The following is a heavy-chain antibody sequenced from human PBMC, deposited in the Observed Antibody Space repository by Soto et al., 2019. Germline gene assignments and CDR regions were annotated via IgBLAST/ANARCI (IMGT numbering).Heavy chain of an antibody. CDR2: ISAYNGNT. Sequence: QVQLVQSGAEVKKPGASVKVSCKASGYTFTSYDISWVRQAPGQGLEWMRWISAYNGNTKYAQNLQGRVTMTTDTSTSTAYMELRSLRSDDTAVYYCARRDCSGGSCYFDYWGQGTLVTVSS. D-gene: IGHD2-15*01. V-gene: IGHV1-18*01. J-gene: IGHJ4*02. CDR3: ARRDCSGGSCYFDY. CDR1: GYTFTSYD.